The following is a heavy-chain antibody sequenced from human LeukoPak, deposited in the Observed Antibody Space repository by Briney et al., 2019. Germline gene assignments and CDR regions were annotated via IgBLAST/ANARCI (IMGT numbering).Heavy chain of an antibody. J-gene: IGHJ3*02. Sequence: PSETLSLTCTVSGGSISSGGYCWSWISQHPGNGLEWIGYIYYSGSTSYNPSRKSQVTISVATSKNQFSLKLSSVTAAAEDVYFCARDYGSGDGTAAFDIWGQGTMVTVSS. V-gene: IGHV4-31*01. CDR2: IYYSGST. CDR1: GGSISSGGYC. D-gene: IGHD3-10*01. CDR3: ARDYGSGDGTAAFDI.